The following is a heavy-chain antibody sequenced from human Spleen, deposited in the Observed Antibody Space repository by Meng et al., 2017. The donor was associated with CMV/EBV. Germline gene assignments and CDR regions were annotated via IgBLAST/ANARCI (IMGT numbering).Heavy chain of an antibody. V-gene: IGHV4-61*01. Sequence: SIRSGNYFWSWLRQPPWKRLEWIVYIYYGGSTSYNHSLKNRVPISVDPSKNQVSLKLSSVTAADTAVYYCAREELKWIEGITTDWFDPWGQGTLVTVSS. CDR3: AREELKWIEGITTDWFDP. D-gene: IGHD5-12*01. CDR2: IYYGGST. J-gene: IGHJ5*02. CDR1: SIRSGNYF.